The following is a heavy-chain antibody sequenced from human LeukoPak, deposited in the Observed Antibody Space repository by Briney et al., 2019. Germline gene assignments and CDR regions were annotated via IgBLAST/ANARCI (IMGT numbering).Heavy chain of an antibody. V-gene: IGHV4-4*02. J-gene: IGHJ4*02. CDR2: TYDSGST. D-gene: IGHD1-26*01. Sequence: SETLSLTCAVSGGPISSSNWWSWVRQPPGKGLEWIGETYDSGSTNYNPSLKSRVTISVDKSRNQFSLKLSSVTAADTAVYYCARGLSGSYYAYWGQGTLVTVSS. CDR3: ARGLSGSYYAY. CDR1: GGPISSSNW.